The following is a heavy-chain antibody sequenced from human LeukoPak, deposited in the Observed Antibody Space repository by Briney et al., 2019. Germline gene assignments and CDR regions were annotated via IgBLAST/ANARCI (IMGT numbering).Heavy chain of an antibody. CDR1: GFTFSSYS. J-gene: IGHJ6*02. D-gene: IGHD3-3*01. CDR3: ARVNYDFWSGYYGRDYYYYYGMDV. Sequence: PGGSLRLSCAASGFTFSSYSMNWVRQAPGKGLEWVSSISSSSSYIYYADSVKGRFTISRDNAKNSLYLQMNSLRAEDTAVYYCARVNYDFWSGYYGRDYYYYYGMDVWGQGTTVTVSS. V-gene: IGHV3-21*01. CDR2: ISSSSSYI.